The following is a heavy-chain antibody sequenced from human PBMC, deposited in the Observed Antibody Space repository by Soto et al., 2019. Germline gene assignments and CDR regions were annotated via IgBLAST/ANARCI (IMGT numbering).Heavy chain of an antibody. D-gene: IGHD5-18*01. J-gene: IGHJ6*02. CDR1: GGSISSYY. Sequence: QVQLQESGPGLVKPSETLSLTCTVSGGSISSYYWSWIRQPPGKGLEWIGYIYYSGSTNYNPSLKIRVTISVDTSKNQFSLKLSSVTAADTAVYYCARGGIQSVYYYGMDVWGQGTTVTVSS. CDR3: ARGGIQSVYYYGMDV. V-gene: IGHV4-59*01. CDR2: IYYSGST.